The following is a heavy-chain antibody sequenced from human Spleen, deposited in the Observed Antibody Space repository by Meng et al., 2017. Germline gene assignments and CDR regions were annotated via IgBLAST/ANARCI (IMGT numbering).Heavy chain of an antibody. CDR3: TKGQDEYATSWYVY. Sequence: GESLKISCAASGFTFSTYAMSWVRQAPGTGPEWVSSIGGSGGITYYADSVEGRFTISRDNSKNALYLQMKSLRAEDTATYYCTKGQDEYATSWYVYWGQGTLVTVSS. CDR1: GFTFSTYA. CDR2: IGGSGGIT. D-gene: IGHD6-13*01. V-gene: IGHV3-23*01. J-gene: IGHJ4*02.